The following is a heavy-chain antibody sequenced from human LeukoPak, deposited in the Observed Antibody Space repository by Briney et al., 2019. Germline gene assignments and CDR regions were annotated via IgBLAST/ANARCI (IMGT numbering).Heavy chain of an antibody. CDR2: IYYNRST. CDR3: ARQIAWGVGRFDY. V-gene: IGHV4-59*08. CDR1: GFTFSSYS. Sequence: PGGSLRLSCAASGFTFSSYSMNWIRQHPGKGLEWIGYIYYNRSTNYNPSLKSRATISMDTSKNQFSLKLNSVTAADTAVYYCARQIAWGVGRFDYWGQGTLATVSA. D-gene: IGHD3-10*01. J-gene: IGHJ4*02.